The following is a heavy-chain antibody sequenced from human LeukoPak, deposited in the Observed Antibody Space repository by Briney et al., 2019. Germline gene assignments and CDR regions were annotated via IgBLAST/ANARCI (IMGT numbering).Heavy chain of an antibody. CDR2: IIPIFGTA. CDR3: ARDRNGYGSSWRWFDP. CDR1: GGTFSSYA. Sequence: SVKVSCKAPGGTFSSYAISWVRQAPGQGLEWMGGIIPIFGTANYAQKFQGRVTITADESTSTAYMELSSLRSEDTAVYYCARDRNGYGSSWRWFDPWGQGTLVTVSS. D-gene: IGHD6-13*01. V-gene: IGHV1-69*13. J-gene: IGHJ5*02.